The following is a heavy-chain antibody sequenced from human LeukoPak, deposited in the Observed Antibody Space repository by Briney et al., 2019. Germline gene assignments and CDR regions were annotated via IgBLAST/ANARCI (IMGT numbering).Heavy chain of an antibody. V-gene: IGHV4-31*03. Sequence: SETLSLTCTVSGGSISSGDYYWSWIRQHPGKGLEWIGYIYHSGSTYYNPSLKSRVTMSVDTSKNQFSLKLSSVTAADTAVYYCARGGTAALDYWGQGTLVTVSS. CDR2: IYHSGST. CDR3: ARGGTAALDY. D-gene: IGHD6-13*01. CDR1: GGSISSGDYY. J-gene: IGHJ4*02.